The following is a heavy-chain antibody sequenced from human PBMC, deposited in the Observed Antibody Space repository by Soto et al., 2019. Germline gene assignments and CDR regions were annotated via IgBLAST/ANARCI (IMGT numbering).Heavy chain of an antibody. CDR1: GFTFSSYA. CDR3: AKDVVVVPAAGQHFDY. D-gene: IGHD2-2*01. V-gene: IGHV3-23*01. CDR2: ISANSGSI. Sequence: GGSLRLSCAASGFTFSSYAMSWVRQAPGKGLEWVSGISANSGSIYYADSVKGRFTISRDNSYNTLYLQMNSLRAEDTAVYYCAKDVVVVPAAGQHFDYWGQGTLVTVSS. J-gene: IGHJ4*02.